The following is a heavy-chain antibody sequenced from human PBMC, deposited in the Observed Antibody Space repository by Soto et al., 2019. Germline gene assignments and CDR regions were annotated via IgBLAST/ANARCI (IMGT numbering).Heavy chain of an antibody. CDR1: GGSISSCY. V-gene: IGHV4-59*01. J-gene: IGHJ4*02. Sequence: PSETLSLTCTVSGGSISSCYWSWIRQPPGKGLEWIGYIYYSGSTNYKSSLKSRVTISVDTSKNQFSLKLSSVTAADTAVYYCARNNGRENYYDSSGYWYYFDYWGQGTLVTVS. D-gene: IGHD3-22*01. CDR3: ARNNGRENYYDSSGYWYYFDY. CDR2: IYYSGST.